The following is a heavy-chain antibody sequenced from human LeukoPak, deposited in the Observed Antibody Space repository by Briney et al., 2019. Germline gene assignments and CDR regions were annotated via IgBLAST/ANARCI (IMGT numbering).Heavy chain of an antibody. CDR3: ARGSYDSSGYHCY. CDR2: ISWNSGSI. D-gene: IGHD3-22*01. Sequence: GGSLRLSCAASGFTFDDYAMHWVRHAPGKGLEWVSGISWNSGSIGYADSVKGRFTISRDNAKNSLYLQMNSLRAEDTAVYYCARGSYDSSGYHCYWGQGTLVTVSS. J-gene: IGHJ4*02. CDR1: GFTFDDYA. V-gene: IGHV3-9*01.